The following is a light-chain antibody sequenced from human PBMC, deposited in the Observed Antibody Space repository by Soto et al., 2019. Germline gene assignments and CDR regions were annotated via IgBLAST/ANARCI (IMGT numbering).Light chain of an antibody. CDR3: QQYGSSAWS. V-gene: IGKV3-20*01. CDR2: GAS. J-gene: IGKJ1*01. Sequence: EIMLTQSPGTLSLSPGERATLSCSASQSVSSSYLSWYQQKPGQAPRLLIYGASSRATGIPDRFSGSGSETDFTLTISRLESEGFAVYYCQQYGSSAWSFGQGNKVEIK. CDR1: QSVSSSY.